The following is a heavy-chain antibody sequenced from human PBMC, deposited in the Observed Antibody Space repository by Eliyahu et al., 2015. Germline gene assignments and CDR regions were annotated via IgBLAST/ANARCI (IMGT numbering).Heavy chain of an antibody. CDR2: LXDGSA. Sequence: EVQVLESGGNVVRPGLSLXLXCLVXEFSLDTXALXWVRQGPGKGLEWVSSLXDGSAYFAQSVQGRFSLSRDNYQNTFYLEMENLRVEDTAIYYCVKGTTNGRHAMDVWGQGTTVTVS. J-gene: IGHJ6*02. D-gene: IGHD2-8*01. V-gene: IGHV3-23*01. CDR1: EFSLDTXA. CDR3: VKGTTNGRHAMDV.